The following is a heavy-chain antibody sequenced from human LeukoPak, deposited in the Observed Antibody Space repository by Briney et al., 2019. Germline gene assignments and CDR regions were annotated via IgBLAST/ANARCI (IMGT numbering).Heavy chain of an antibody. CDR3: ARAGIVATISLDY. CDR1: GYTFTGYY. CDR2: INPNSGGT. J-gene: IGHJ4*02. Sequence: ASVKVSCKAPGYTFTGYYMHWVRQAPGQGLEWMGWINPNSGGTNYAQKFQGRVTMTRDTSISTAYMELSRLRSDDTAVYYCARAGIVATISLDYWGQGTLVTVSS. V-gene: IGHV1-2*02. D-gene: IGHD5-12*01.